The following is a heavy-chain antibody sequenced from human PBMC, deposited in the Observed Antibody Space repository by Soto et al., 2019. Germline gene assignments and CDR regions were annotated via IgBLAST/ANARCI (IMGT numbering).Heavy chain of an antibody. CDR2: ISYDGSNK. V-gene: IGHV3-30*18. Sequence: QVQLVESGGGVVQPGRSLRLSCAASGFTFSNYGMHWVRQAPGKGLEWVAVISYDGSNKYYADSVKGRFTISRDNSKNTLHLQMNSLRAEDTAVYYCAKERRGYCSSTSCYGTYYYYGMDVWGQGTTVTVSS. J-gene: IGHJ6*02. CDR1: GFTFSNYG. CDR3: AKERRGYCSSTSCYGTYYYYGMDV. D-gene: IGHD2-2*01.